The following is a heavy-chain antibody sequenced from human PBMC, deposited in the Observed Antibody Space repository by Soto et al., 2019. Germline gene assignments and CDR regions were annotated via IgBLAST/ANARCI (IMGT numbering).Heavy chain of an antibody. CDR1: GFTVSSNY. D-gene: IGHD5-12*01. V-gene: IGHV3-53*04. CDR2: IYSGGST. Sequence: AGGSLRLSCAASGFTVSSNYMSWVRQAPGKGLEWVSVIYSGGSTYYADSVKGRFTISRHNSKNTLYLQMNSLRAEDTAVYYCARAKSGYDSAFDYWGQGTLVTVSS. J-gene: IGHJ4*02. CDR3: ARAKSGYDSAFDY.